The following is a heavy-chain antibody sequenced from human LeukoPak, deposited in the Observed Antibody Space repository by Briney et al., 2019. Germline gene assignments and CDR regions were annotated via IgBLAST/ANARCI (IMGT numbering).Heavy chain of an antibody. J-gene: IGHJ6*03. CDR3: ARGPPRGKYYYMDV. D-gene: IGHD1-1*01. Sequence: GGSLRLSCVASGFTFSSFDMHWVRQPTGQGLEWVSTIGTASDTYYPGSVEGRFTLSRDNAKNSLYLQMNSLTAGDTAVYYCARGPPRGKYYYMDVWGKGTTVTVSS. V-gene: IGHV3-13*01. CDR1: GFTFSSFD. CDR2: IGTASDT.